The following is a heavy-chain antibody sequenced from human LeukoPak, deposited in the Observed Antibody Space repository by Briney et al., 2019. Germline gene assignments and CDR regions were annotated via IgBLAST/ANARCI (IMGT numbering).Heavy chain of an antibody. V-gene: IGHV3-48*01. CDR1: GFSFSAYG. D-gene: IGHD1-26*01. CDR2: ISSSSNTI. Sequence: GGSLRLSCAASGFSFSAYGMNWVRQAPGKGLDWVSYISSSSNTIYYADSVKGRFTIFRDNAQNSLFLQMNSLRAEDTGVYYCARLGVGADFWGQGTLVTVSS. CDR3: ARLGVGADF. J-gene: IGHJ4*02.